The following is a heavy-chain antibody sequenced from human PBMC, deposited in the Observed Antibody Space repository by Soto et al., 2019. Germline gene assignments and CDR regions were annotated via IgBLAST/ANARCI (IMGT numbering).Heavy chain of an antibody. Sequence: GGSLRLSCAASGFTFSSYAMSWVRQAPGKGLEWVSAISGSGGSTYYADSVKGRFTISRDNSKNTLYLQMSSLRAEDTAVYYCAKGLLWFGELLGPFDYWGQGTLVAVSS. CDR3: AKGLLWFGELLGPFDY. J-gene: IGHJ4*02. CDR2: ISGSGGST. CDR1: GFTFSSYA. D-gene: IGHD3-10*01. V-gene: IGHV3-23*01.